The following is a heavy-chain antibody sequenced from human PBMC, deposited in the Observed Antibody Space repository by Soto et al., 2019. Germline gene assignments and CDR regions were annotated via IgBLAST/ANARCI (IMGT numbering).Heavy chain of an antibody. CDR2: INPSGDST. CDR1: GYTFTSYY. V-gene: IGHV1-46*03. Sequence: QVQLVQSGAEVKKPGASVKVSCKASGYTFTSYYMHWVRQAPGQGLEWMGIINPSGDSTYAQKFQGRVTMTRDTSRSTVYMELSSLRSEDTAVYYCARVYCSDGSCYSIDYWGQGTLVTVSS. CDR3: ARVYCSDGSCYSIDY. J-gene: IGHJ4*02. D-gene: IGHD2-15*01.